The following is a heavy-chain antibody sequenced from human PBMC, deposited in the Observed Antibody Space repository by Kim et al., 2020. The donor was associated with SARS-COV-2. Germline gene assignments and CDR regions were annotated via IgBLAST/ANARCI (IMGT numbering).Heavy chain of an antibody. CDR3: ARGRWYYDSSGYFCYFDY. Sequence: KGRFTISRDNSKNTLYLQMNSLRAEDTAVYYCARGRWYYDSSGYFCYFDYWGQGTLVTVSS. D-gene: IGHD3-22*01. V-gene: IGHV3-30*01. J-gene: IGHJ4*02.